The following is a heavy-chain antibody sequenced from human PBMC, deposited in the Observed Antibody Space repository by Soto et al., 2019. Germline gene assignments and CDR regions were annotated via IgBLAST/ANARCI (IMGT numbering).Heavy chain of an antibody. V-gene: IGHV4-59*08. CDR3: ARHSPIGNNWNYFDY. J-gene: IGHJ4*02. Sequence: SETLSLTCTVSDGSISSYYWGWIRQPPGKGLEWIGYIFYTGSTIYNPSLKSRVTISVDTSKNQFSLKLSSVTAADTAVYYCARHSPIGNNWNYFDYWGQGTLVTVSS. D-gene: IGHD1-1*01. CDR1: DGSISSYY. CDR2: IFYTGST.